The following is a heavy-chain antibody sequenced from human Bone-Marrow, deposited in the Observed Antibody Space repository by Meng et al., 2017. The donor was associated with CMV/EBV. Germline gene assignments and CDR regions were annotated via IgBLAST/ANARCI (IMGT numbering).Heavy chain of an antibody. CDR1: GGSISSYY. D-gene: IGHD3-10*01. Sequence: ESLMISCTVSGGSISSYYWSWIRQPPGKGLEWIGYIYYSGSTNYNPSLKSRVTISVDTSKNQFSLKLSSVTAADTAVYYCASGGSGLIYFDYWGQGTLVTFSS. V-gene: IGHV4-59*08. CDR3: ASGGSGLIYFDY. J-gene: IGHJ4*02. CDR2: IYYSGST.